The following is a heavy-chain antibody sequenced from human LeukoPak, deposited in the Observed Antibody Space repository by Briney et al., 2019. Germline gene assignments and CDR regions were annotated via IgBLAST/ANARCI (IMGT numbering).Heavy chain of an antibody. Sequence: ASVKASCKASGYTFTGYYMHWVRQAPGQGLEWMGWINPNSGGTNYAQTFQGRVTMTRDTSISTSYMKLSRLRSDDTAVYYCSRDLQPPDYYGSGSYYGSWGQGTLVTVSS. J-gene: IGHJ5*02. D-gene: IGHD3-10*01. CDR3: SRDLQPPDYYGSGSYYGS. V-gene: IGHV1-2*02. CDR2: INPNSGGT. CDR1: GYTFTGYY.